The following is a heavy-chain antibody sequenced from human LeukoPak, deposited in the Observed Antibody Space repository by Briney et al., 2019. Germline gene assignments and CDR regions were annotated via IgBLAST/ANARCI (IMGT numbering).Heavy chain of an antibody. Sequence: SETLSLTCTVSGGSNSSSSYYWGWIRQPPGKGLEWIGSIYYSGSTYYNPSLKSRVTISVDTSKNQFSLKLSSVTAADTAVYYCARQQYQLDNWFDPWGQGTLVTVSS. CDR1: GGSNSSSSYY. D-gene: IGHD2-2*01. CDR2: IYYSGST. V-gene: IGHV4-39*01. J-gene: IGHJ5*02. CDR3: ARQQYQLDNWFDP.